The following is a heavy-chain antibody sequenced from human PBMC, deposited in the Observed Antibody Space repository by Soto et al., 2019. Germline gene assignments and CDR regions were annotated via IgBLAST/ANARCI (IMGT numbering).Heavy chain of an antibody. D-gene: IGHD4-17*01. CDR1: GYTFTSYD. CDR3: ARGVKYGAYSRWFYP. J-gene: IGHJ5*02. Sequence: ASVKVSCKASGYTFTSYDINWVRQATGQGLEYLGWMNPNSGNTGYVQKFQGRVTMTRDTSISTAYMELSSLRSEDTAVYFCARGVKYGAYSRWFYPWCQGNLVTVSS. V-gene: IGHV1-8*01. CDR2: MNPNSGNT.